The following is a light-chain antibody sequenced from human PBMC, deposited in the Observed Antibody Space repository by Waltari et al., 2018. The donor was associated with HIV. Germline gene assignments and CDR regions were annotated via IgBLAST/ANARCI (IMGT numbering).Light chain of an antibody. CDR3: VLYMGSGIWV. CDR1: SGSVSTSYY. J-gene: IGLJ3*02. V-gene: IGLV8-61*01. Sequence: QTVVTQEPSFSVSPGGTVTLTCGLSSGSVSTSYYPSWYQQTPGQAPRPLIYSPNTRSSGVPDRFSGSILGNKAALTITGAQADDESDYYCVLYMGSGIWVFGGGTKLTVL. CDR2: SPN.